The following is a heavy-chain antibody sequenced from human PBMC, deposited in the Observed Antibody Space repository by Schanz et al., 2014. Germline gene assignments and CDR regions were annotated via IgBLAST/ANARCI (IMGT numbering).Heavy chain of an antibody. CDR2: IWYDGSNK. V-gene: IGHV3-33*01. Sequence: QVQLVESGGGVVQPGRSLRLSCAASGFIFSSYGLHWVRQAPGKGLEWVAFIWYDGSNKYYADSVKGRFTISRDNSENTLYLQMNSLRAEDTAVYYCARPRFDYGEVDYWGQGTLVTVSS. J-gene: IGHJ4*02. CDR3: ARPRFDYGEVDY. CDR1: GFIFSSYG. D-gene: IGHD4-17*01.